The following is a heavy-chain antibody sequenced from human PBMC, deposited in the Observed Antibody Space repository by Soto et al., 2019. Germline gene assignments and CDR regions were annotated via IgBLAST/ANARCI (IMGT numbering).Heavy chain of an antibody. CDR3: ARDGPEGGDASDI. V-gene: IGHV3-48*01. D-gene: IGHD2-15*01. CDR2: ISSSSSTI. J-gene: IGHJ3*02. Sequence: EVQLVESGGGLVQPGGSLRLSCAASGFTFSSYSMNWVRQAPGKGLEWVSYISSSSSTIYYADSVKGRFTISRDNAKNSLYLQMNSRRAEDTAVYYCARDGPEGGDASDIWGQGTMVTVSS. CDR1: GFTFSSYS.